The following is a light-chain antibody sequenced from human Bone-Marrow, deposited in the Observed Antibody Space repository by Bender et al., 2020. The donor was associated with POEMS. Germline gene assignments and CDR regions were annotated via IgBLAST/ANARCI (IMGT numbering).Light chain of an antibody. Sequence: QSALTQPVSVSGSPGQSITISCTATSSDVGNFYLVSWYQQYPGKAPKLLIYEGSKRPSGVSSRFSGSKSGSTASLTISGLQAEDEADFYCCSYADNSVWVFGGGTKLTVL. J-gene: IGLJ3*02. CDR2: EGS. V-gene: IGLV2-23*01. CDR3: CSYADNSVWV. CDR1: SSDVGNFYL.